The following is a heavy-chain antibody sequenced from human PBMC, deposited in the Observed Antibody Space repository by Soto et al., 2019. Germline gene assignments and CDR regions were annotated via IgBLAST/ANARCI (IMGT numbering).Heavy chain of an antibody. CDR2: IRSKAYGGTT. CDR3: TRGSSGSPLWFGELHNDY. V-gene: IGHV3-49*04. D-gene: IGHD3-10*01. Sequence: GGSLRLSCTASGFTFGDYAMSWVRQAPGKGLEWVGFIRSKAYGGTTEYAASVKGRFTISRDDSKSIAYLQMNSLKTEDTAVYYCTRGSSGSPLWFGELHNDYWGQGTLVTVSS. CDR1: GFTFGDYA. J-gene: IGHJ4*02.